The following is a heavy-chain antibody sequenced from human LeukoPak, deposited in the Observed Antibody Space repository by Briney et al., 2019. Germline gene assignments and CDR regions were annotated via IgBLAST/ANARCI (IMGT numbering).Heavy chain of an antibody. Sequence: TSETLSLTCTVSGGSISSSSYYWGWIRQPPGKGLEWIGSIYYSGSTYYNPSLKSRVTISVDTSKNQFSLKLSSVTAADTAVYYCARDGYCSGGSCYSADYWGQGTLVTVSS. CDR2: IYYSGST. CDR3: ARDGYCSGGSCYSADY. CDR1: GGSISSSSYY. D-gene: IGHD2-15*01. V-gene: IGHV4-39*07. J-gene: IGHJ4*02.